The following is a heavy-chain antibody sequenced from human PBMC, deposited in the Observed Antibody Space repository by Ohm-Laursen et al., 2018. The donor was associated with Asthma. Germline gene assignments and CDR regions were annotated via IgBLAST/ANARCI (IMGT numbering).Heavy chain of an antibody. CDR1: GFTFSNHC. V-gene: IGHV3-7*05. D-gene: IGHD3-10*01. Sequence: SLSLSCAASGFTFSNHCMTWVRQAPGRGLEWVANINQDGSIWGYVDSVKGRFAISRDNAHNSLYLQMNSLRAEDTAFYYCAVSIYAYGEGAYWGQGTLVTVSS. J-gene: IGHJ4*02. CDR2: INQDGSIW. CDR3: AVSIYAYGEGAY.